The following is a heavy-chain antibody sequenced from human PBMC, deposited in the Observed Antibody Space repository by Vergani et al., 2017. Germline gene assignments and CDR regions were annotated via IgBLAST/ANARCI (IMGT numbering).Heavy chain of an antibody. V-gene: IGHV3-30*03. J-gene: IGHJ1*01. CDR2: ISYDGTQK. D-gene: IGHD1-1*01. CDR3: ATKSCGTPGCQIGYFRQ. Sequence: QVHLVESGGGVVQPGRSLRLSCVVSGFTSSYYGMHWVRQAPGKGLEWGAVISYDGTQKYYADSVKGRFTISRDNSKSTLYLQMNSLRTEDTAVYYCATKSCGTPGCQIGYFRQWGQGTLGTVSS. CDR1: GFTSSYYG.